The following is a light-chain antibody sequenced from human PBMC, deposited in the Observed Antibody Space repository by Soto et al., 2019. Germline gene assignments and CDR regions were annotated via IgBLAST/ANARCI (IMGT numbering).Light chain of an antibody. J-gene: IGKJ1*01. V-gene: IGKV3-20*01. CDR2: GAF. Sequence: FVLTQSPGTLALSPGARATLSCRASQSVTSNYLAWYQQRPGLAPRLLIYGAFIRAAGISDRFIGSGSGTDFTLTISRLEPEDFAVYYCQQYVSSRTFGQGTKVDIK. CDR3: QQYVSSRT. CDR1: QSVTSNY.